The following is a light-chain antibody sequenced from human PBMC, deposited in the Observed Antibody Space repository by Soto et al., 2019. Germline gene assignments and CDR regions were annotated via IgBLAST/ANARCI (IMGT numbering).Light chain of an antibody. CDR2: EVS. J-gene: IGLJ1*01. V-gene: IGLV2-14*01. Sequence: QSALAQPSSVSGSPGQASTISCTGTSTDVGGYTYVSWYQHHPGKRPKLIIYEVSNRPSGVSDRFSGSKSGNKASLIISNLEAEDESDYYCGSYTSTDTPFAFGTGTKVTVL. CDR1: STDVGGYTY. CDR3: GSYTSTDTPFA.